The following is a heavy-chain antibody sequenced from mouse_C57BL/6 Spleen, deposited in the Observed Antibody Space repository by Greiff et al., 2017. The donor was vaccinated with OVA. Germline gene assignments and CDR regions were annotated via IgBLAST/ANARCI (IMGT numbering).Heavy chain of an antibody. CDR3: ARPIDSSGYGY. CDR1: GYTFTSYW. D-gene: IGHD3-2*02. CDR2: IDPSDSYT. J-gene: IGHJ2*01. V-gene: IGHV1-50*01. Sequence: VQLQQPGAELVKPGASVKLSCKASGYTFTSYWMQWVKQRPGQGLEWIGEIDPSDSYTNYNQKFKGKATLTVDTSSSTAYMQLSSLTSEDSAVYYCARPIDSSGYGYWGQGTTLTVSS.